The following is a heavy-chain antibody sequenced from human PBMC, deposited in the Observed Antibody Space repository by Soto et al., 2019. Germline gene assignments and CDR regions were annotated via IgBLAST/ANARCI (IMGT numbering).Heavy chain of an antibody. Sequence: QVQLVQSGAEVKKPGASVKVSCKASGYTFTGYYMHWVRQAPGQGLEWMGWINPNSGGTNYAQKFQGRVTMTRDTAIHPAYMELSRPRSDDTGVYFCARDPGGAFDYWGQGTLVTVSS. CDR1: GYTFTGYY. V-gene: IGHV1-2*02. CDR3: ARDPGGAFDY. J-gene: IGHJ4*02. CDR2: INPNSGGT. D-gene: IGHD3-16*01.